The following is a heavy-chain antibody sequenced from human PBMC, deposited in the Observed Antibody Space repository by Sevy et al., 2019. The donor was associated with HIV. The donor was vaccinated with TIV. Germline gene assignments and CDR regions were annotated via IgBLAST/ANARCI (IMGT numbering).Heavy chain of an antibody. CDR3: ARGPVSKPTNY. CDR1: GGSISSGDYY. D-gene: IGHD2-8*01. V-gene: IGHV4-30-4*01. CDR2: IYYGGST. J-gene: IGHJ1*01. Sequence: SETLSLTCTVSGGSISSGDYYWSWIRQPPGKGLEWIGYIYYGGSTYYNPSLKSRVTISVDTSKNQFSLKLSSVTAADTAVYYCARGPVSKPTNYLGQGTLVTVSS.